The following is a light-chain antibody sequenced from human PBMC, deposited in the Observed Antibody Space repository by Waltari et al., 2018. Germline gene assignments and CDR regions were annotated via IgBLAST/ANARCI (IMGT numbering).Light chain of an antibody. J-gene: IGKJ2*01. Sequence: VLTQSPDTLSLYPGQRATLSCRASRSVDSAFLVWYQQKPGQDPRLLISGASSRAPDIPDRFSGSGSGTDFTLTIDILEAGDSAVYYCQQFGGSPMYTFGQGTKL. CDR3: QQFGGSPMYT. CDR1: RSVDSAF. CDR2: GAS. V-gene: IGKV3-20*01.